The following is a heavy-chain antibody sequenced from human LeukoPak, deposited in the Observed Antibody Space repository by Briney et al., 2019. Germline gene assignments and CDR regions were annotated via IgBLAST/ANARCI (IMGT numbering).Heavy chain of an antibody. CDR2: IYTSGST. Sequence: SETLSLTCTVSGSISGYYWSWIRQPPGRGLEWIGYIYTSGSTNYNPSLESRVTISVDTSKNQFSLDLSSVTAADTAVYYCARQKCTSASCLTKNAFDIWGQGTMVTVSS. J-gene: IGHJ3*02. CDR3: ARQKCTSASCLTKNAFDI. V-gene: IGHV4-4*09. D-gene: IGHD2-2*01. CDR1: GSISGYY.